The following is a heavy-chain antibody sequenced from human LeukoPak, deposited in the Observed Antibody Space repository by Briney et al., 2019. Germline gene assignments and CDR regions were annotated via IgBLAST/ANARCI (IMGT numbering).Heavy chain of an antibody. J-gene: IGHJ4*02. V-gene: IGHV3-11*03. D-gene: IGHD2-2*01. CDR2: ISSGSEDT. Sequence: GGSLILSCAASGFTFSAYSMTWIRQAPGKGLEWVSYISSGSEDTLYADSVKGRFTISRDNAKNSLYLQMNSLTAEDTAVYYCVGPPCLRGGYCSTNSWGQGTLVTVDS. CDR1: GFTFSAYS. CDR3: VGPPCLRGGYCSTNS.